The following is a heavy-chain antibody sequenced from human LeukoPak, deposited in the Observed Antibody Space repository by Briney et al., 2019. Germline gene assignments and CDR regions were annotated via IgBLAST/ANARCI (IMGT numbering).Heavy chain of an antibody. CDR3: ARGWGSTSSNYFDP. Sequence: SETLSLTCTASGGSITSGNFYWSWIRQPAGKGLEWIGRIYGSGSTNYSPSLRSRVTISIDTSKNQFSLKLNSVTAADTAVYYCARGWGSTSSNYFDPWGQGTLVTVSS. CDR2: IYGSGST. D-gene: IGHD2-2*01. V-gene: IGHV4-61*02. J-gene: IGHJ5*01. CDR1: GGSITSGNFY.